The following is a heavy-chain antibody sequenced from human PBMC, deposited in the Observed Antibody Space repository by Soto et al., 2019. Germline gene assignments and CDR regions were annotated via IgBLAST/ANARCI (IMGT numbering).Heavy chain of an antibody. V-gene: IGHV3-21*01. CDR2: ISSSSSYI. J-gene: IGHJ6*02. Sequence: EVQLVESGGGLVKPGGSLRLSCAASGFTFSSYSMNWVRQAPGKGLEWVSSISSSSSYIYYADSVKGRFTISRDNAKNSLYLQMNSLRAEDTAVYYSARDPGGGSYYCGMDVLGQGTTVTVSS. CDR3: ARDPGGGSYYCGMDV. D-gene: IGHD2-15*01. CDR1: GFTFSSYS.